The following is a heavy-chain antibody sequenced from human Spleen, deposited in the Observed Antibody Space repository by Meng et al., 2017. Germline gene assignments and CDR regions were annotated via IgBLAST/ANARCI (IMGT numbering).Heavy chain of an antibody. J-gene: IGHJ1*01. Sequence: VQLVQSGADVKKPGASVKISCKASGYTFTSYDISWVRQAPGQGLEWMGWFSGYNGNTNYAQKFQGRVTMTTDTSTRTAYMDLRSLRSDDTAIYYCARDISTGTLSFWGQGTLVTVSS. CDR3: ARDISTGTLSF. D-gene: IGHD1-1*01. V-gene: IGHV1-18*01. CDR2: FSGYNGNT. CDR1: GYTFTSYD.